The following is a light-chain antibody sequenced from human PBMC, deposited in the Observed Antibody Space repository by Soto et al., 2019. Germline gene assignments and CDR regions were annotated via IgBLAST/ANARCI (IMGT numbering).Light chain of an antibody. CDR1: KLGDKY. J-gene: IGLJ2*01. CDR3: QAWDSSTVV. CDR2: QDS. Sequence: SYELTKPPSVSVSPGQQASITGSGDKLGDKYACWYQQKPGQSPVLVIYQDSKRPSGIPERFSGSNSGNTATLTISGTQAMDEADYYCQAWDSSTVVFGGGTKLTVL. V-gene: IGLV3-1*01.